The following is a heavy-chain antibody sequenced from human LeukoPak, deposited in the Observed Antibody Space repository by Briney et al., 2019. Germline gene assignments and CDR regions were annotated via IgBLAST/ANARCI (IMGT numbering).Heavy chain of an antibody. Sequence: ASVKVSCKVSGYTLTELSMHWVRQAPGKGLEWXXXXXXEDGETIXXXXFXXXXTMTEDTSTDTAYMELSSLRSEDTAVYYCAILTPNYYDSSGPFDYWGQGTLVTVSS. V-gene: IGHV1-24*01. D-gene: IGHD3-22*01. CDR2: XXXEDGET. CDR1: GYTLTELS. CDR3: AILTPNYYDSSGPFDY. J-gene: IGHJ4*02.